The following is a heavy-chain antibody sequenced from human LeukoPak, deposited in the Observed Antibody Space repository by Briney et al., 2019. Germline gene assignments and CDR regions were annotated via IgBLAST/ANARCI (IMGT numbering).Heavy chain of an antibody. CDR1: GYTFTSYD. D-gene: IGHD3-22*01. V-gene: IGHV1-18*01. J-gene: IGHJ4*02. CDR2: ISAYNGNT. Sequence: ASVKVSCKASGYTFTSYDINWVRQAPGQGLEWMGWISAYNGNTNYAQNLQGRVTMTTDTSTSTAYMELRSLRSDDTAVYYCARVEGYYCDSSGYHVFDYWGQGTLVTVSS. CDR3: ARVEGYYCDSSGYHVFDY.